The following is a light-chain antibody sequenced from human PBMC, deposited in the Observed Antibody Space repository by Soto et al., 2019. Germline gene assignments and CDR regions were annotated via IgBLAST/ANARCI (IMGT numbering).Light chain of an antibody. CDR3: QQSYSTRIT. V-gene: IGKV1-5*03. J-gene: IGKJ5*01. CDR1: QSISTW. Sequence: DIKMTQSPSTLSASVGDRVTITCRASQSISTWLAWYQQKSGKAPKLLIYEASSLGSGVPSRFSGSGSGTDFTLTISSLQPEDFATYYCQQSYSTRITFGQGTRLEIK. CDR2: EAS.